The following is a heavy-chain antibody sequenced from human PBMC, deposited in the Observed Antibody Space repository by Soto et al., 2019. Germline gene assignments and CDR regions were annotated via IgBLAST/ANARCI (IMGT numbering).Heavy chain of an antibody. Sequence: SETLSLTCAVSGGSISGYNWWSWVRQPPGKGLEWIGEISYIGSTNYTPSLKSRVTISVDKSKNQFSLKLTSVTAADTAVYYCARVYDSSGSPARYFDYWGQGTTVTVSS. J-gene: IGHJ4*01. CDR2: ISYIGST. V-gene: IGHV4-4*02. CDR3: ARVYDSSGSPARYFDY. D-gene: IGHD3-22*01. CDR1: GGSISGYNW.